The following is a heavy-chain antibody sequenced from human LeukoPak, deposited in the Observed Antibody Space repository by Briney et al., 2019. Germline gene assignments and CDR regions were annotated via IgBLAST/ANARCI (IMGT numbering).Heavy chain of an antibody. Sequence: PGGSLRLSCAASGFTFSSYAMSWVRQAPGKGLEWVSAISGSGGSTYYADSVKGRFTISRDNSKNTLYLQMNSLRAEDTAVYYCAKNFIVVPAAMIDYWGQGTLVTVSS. CDR1: GFTFSSYA. J-gene: IGHJ4*02. CDR2: ISGSGGST. CDR3: AKNFIVVPAAMIDY. D-gene: IGHD2-2*01. V-gene: IGHV3-23*01.